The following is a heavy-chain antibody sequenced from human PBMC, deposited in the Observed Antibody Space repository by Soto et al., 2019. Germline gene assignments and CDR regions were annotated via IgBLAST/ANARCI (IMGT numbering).Heavy chain of an antibody. CDR2: ISGSGGST. CDR1: GFTFSSYA. D-gene: IGHD2-2*01. J-gene: IGHJ5*02. Sequence: PGGPLRLSCAASGFTFSSYAMSWVRQAPGKGLEWVSAISGSGGSTYYADSVKGRFTISRDNSKNTLYLQMNSLRAEDTAVYYCAKDPLHSGQYQLLNNWFDPWGQGTLVTVSS. V-gene: IGHV3-23*01. CDR3: AKDPLHSGQYQLLNNWFDP.